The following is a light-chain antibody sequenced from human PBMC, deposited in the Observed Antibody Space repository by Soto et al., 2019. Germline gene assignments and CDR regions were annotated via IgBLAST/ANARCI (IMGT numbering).Light chain of an antibody. CDR1: SSDVGGNNY. Sequence: QSALAQPRSLSGSPGQSVTISCTGTSSDVGGNNYVSWYQQHPGKAPKLMIYDVSKRPSGVPDRFSGSKSGNTASLTISGLQAEDEADYYCCSYAGSYSYVFGTGTKV. V-gene: IGLV2-11*01. J-gene: IGLJ1*01. CDR3: CSYAGSYSYV. CDR2: DVS.